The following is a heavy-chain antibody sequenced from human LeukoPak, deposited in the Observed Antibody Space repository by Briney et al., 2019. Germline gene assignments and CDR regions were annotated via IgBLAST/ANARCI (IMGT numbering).Heavy chain of an antibody. CDR2: FDPEDGET. CDR1: GYTLTELS. V-gene: IGHV1-24*01. CDR3: ATGIGGYCTNGVCSTRDF. D-gene: IGHD2-8*01. Sequence: VASVEVSCKVSGYTLTELSMHWVRQAPGKGLEWMGGFDPEDGETIYAQKFQGRVTMTEDTSTDTAYMELSSLRSEDTAVYYCATGIGGYCTNGVCSTRDFWGQGTLVTVSS. J-gene: IGHJ4*02.